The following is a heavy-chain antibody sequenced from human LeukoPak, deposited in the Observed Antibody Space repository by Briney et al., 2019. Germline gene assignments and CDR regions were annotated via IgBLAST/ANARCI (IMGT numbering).Heavy chain of an antibody. CDR3: ARGPSIAARYDAFDI. CDR1: GFTVSSNY. J-gene: IGHJ3*02. D-gene: IGHD6-6*01. Sequence: PGGSLRLSCAASGFTVSSNYMSWVRQAPGKGLEWVSVIYSGGSTYYADSVKGRFTISRHNAKNSLYLQVISLRAEDTAVYYCARGPSIAARYDAFDIWGQGTMVTVSS. CDR2: IYSGGST. V-gene: IGHV3-53*01.